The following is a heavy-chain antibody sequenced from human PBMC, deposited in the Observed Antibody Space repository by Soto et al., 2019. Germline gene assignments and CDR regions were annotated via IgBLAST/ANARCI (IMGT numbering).Heavy chain of an antibody. J-gene: IGHJ6*02. D-gene: IGHD3-10*01. CDR2: IYHSGST. CDR1: GYSISSGYY. CDR3: ARDKVVRGFDYYYGMDV. Sequence: SETLSLTCAVSGYSISSGYYWGWIRQPPGKGLERIGSIYHSGSTYYNPSLKSRVTISVDTSKNQFSLKLSSVTAADTAVYYCARDKVVRGFDYYYGMDVWGQGTTVTVSS. V-gene: IGHV4-38-2*02.